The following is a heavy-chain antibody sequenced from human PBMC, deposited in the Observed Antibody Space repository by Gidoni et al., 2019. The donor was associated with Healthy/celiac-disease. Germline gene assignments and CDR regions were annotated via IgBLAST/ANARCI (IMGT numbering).Heavy chain of an antibody. V-gene: IGHV4-34*01. Sequence: QVQLQQWGAGLLKPSETLSLNCAVCGGSFRCYYWSWIRQPPGKGLEWIGEINHSGSTNYNPSLKSRDTISVDTSKNQFSLKLSSVTAADTAVYYCASASYYDFWSGYTDYWGQGTLVTVSS. D-gene: IGHD3-3*01. CDR1: GGSFRCYY. CDR3: ASASYYDFWSGYTDY. CDR2: INHSGST. J-gene: IGHJ4*02.